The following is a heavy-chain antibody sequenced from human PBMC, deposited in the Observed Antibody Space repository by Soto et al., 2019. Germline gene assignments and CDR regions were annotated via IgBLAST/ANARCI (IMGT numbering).Heavy chain of an antibody. D-gene: IGHD3-10*01. CDR2: IKQDGSEK. J-gene: IGHJ4*01. CDR3: ARGGSESDY. V-gene: IGHV3-7*01. Sequence: EVQLVESGGGLVQPGGSLRLSCAVSGFTFSTYWMTWVRQAPGKGLEWVANIKQDGSEKHYVDSVKGRFTISRDNAKNSLYLQMNSLRAEDTAVYFCARGGSESDYWGHGTLVTVSS. CDR1: GFTFSTYW.